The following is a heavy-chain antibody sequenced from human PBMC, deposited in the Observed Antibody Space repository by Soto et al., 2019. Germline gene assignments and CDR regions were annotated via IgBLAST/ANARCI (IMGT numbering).Heavy chain of an antibody. Sequence: QVQMVESGGGVVQPGTSLRLSCATSGFTFSTSGMHWVRQAPGKGLEWVAMISHDGSVTYYTDSVQGRFTISRDTPKNTLYLHMNSLSDEDTAIYYCAKDWGYSGWYNWFDPWGQGTRVTVS. CDR3: AKDWGYSGWYNWFDP. V-gene: IGHV3-30*18. CDR2: ISHDGSVT. J-gene: IGHJ5*02. CDR1: GFTFSTSG. D-gene: IGHD6-13*01.